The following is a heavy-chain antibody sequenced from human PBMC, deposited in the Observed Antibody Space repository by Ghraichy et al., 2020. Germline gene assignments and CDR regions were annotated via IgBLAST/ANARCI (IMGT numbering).Heavy chain of an antibody. J-gene: IGHJ4*02. CDR2: ISTDSNYI. V-gene: IGHV3-21*01. CDR3: ATILYFGSGQGVGADY. Sequence: GESLNISCAVSGFTFSSYSMKWVRQAPGKGLEWVSSISTDSNYIYYGDSVKGRFTISRDSARNSLYLQMNSLRAEDTAVYYCATILYFGSGQGVGADYWGQGTLVTVSS. D-gene: IGHD3-10*01. CDR1: GFTFSSYS.